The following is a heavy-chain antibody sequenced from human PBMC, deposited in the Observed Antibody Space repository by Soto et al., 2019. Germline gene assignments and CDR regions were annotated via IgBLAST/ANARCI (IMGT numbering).Heavy chain of an antibody. CDR3: ARGFDYGQWELTIYQKIAVAGTTRRSFFDY. D-gene: IGHD6-19*01. CDR1: GYTFTSYD. J-gene: IGHJ4*02. Sequence: GASVKVSCKASGYTFTSYDINWVRQATGQGLEWMGWMNPNSGNTGYAQKFQGRVTMTRNTSISTAYMELSSLRSEDTAVYYCARGFDYGQWELTIYQKIAVAGTTRRSFFDYWGQGSLVIVSS. CDR2: MNPNSGNT. V-gene: IGHV1-8*01.